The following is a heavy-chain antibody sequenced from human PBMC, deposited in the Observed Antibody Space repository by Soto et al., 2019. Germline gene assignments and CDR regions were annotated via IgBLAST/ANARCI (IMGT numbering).Heavy chain of an antibody. CDR3: ARESGENWTYEAH. CDR2: ITVNGIT. CDR1: GGYVSDLS. Sequence: QVQQLESGPGLVKPWDTLSLTCTVSGGYVSDLSWSWIRQPAGERLQWIGRITVNGITQYTPSFRSRVTMSMDTSRTQFYLNLQSATAADTALYYCARESGENWTYEAHWGQGTLVTVSS. V-gene: IGHV4-4*07. J-gene: IGHJ1*01. D-gene: IGHD1-7*01.